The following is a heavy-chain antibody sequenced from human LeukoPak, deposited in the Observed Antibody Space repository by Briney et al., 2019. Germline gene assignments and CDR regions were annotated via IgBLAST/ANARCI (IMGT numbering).Heavy chain of an antibody. Sequence: PGGSLRLSCAASGFTFSSYAMSWVRQAPGKGLEWVSAISGSGGSTYYADSVKGRFTISRDNSKNTLYLQLNSLRAEDTAVYYCAKASGNYYDSENWGQGTLVTVSS. CDR1: GFTFSSYA. CDR2: ISGSGGST. CDR3: AKASGNYYDSEN. V-gene: IGHV3-23*01. D-gene: IGHD3-22*01. J-gene: IGHJ4*02.